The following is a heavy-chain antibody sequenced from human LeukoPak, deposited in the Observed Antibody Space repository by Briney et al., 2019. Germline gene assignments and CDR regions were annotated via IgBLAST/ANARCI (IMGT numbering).Heavy chain of an antibody. V-gene: IGHV4-59*12. Sequence: SETLSLTCTVSGASISSYYWSWIRQPPGTGLECFGYIYYSGNTNYNPSLKSRVTMSVDTSKNQFSLKLSSVTAADTAVYYCARDVITMVRGVIIRPFDYWGQGTLVTVSS. J-gene: IGHJ4*02. CDR2: IYYSGNT. D-gene: IGHD3-10*01. CDR1: GASISSYY. CDR3: ARDVITMVRGVIIRPFDY.